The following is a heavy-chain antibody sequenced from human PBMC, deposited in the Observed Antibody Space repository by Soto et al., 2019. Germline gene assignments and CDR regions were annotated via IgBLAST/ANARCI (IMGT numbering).Heavy chain of an antibody. V-gene: IGHV4-39*07. CDR3: ARVDKPYNWFDP. CDR2: IYYRGNA. J-gene: IGHJ5*02. Sequence: PSETLSLTCSVSDDSINSDKYYWGWIRQPPGKGLEWIGSIYYRGNAYYNPSLQTRVTISLDTSKNQFSLKLSSVTAADTAVYYCARVDKPYNWFDPWGQGTLVTVSS. CDR1: DDSINSDKYY. D-gene: IGHD3-22*01.